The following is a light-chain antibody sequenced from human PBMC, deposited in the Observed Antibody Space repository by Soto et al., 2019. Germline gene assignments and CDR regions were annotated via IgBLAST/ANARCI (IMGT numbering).Light chain of an antibody. V-gene: IGKV1-5*03. J-gene: IGKJ1*01. Sequence: DIQMTQSPSTLSASVGDRVTITCRASQSVDPWLAWYQHKPGKAPKLLIYKASSLESGVPPRFSGSGSGTEFTLTISSLQPDDFAIYYCQHHNGSPQFGLGTKVEMK. CDR1: QSVDPW. CDR3: QHHNGSPQ. CDR2: KAS.